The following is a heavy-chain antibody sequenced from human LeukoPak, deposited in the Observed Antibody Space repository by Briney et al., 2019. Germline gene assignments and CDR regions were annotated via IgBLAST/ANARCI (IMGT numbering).Heavy chain of an antibody. CDR2: ISSSSDYI. Sequence: GGSLRLSCAASGFTFTFSIYSMDWVRQAPGKGLEWVSSISSSSDYIFYADSVKGRFTISRDNAKNSLYLQMNSLRAEDTAVYYCAPDLRGAAWSLDYWGQGTLVTVSS. CDR3: APDLRGAAWSLDY. V-gene: IGHV3-21*04. J-gene: IGHJ4*02. CDR1: GFTFTFSIYS. D-gene: IGHD2-15*01.